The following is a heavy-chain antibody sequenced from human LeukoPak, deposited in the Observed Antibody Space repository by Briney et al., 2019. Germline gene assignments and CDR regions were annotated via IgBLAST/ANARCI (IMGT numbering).Heavy chain of an antibody. J-gene: IGHJ3*02. CDR2: ISSSSIYR. V-gene: IGHV3-21*01. CDR1: RFAFSSYT. CDR3: ARVRAHYYENSGYLAISGAFDI. Sequence: GGSLRLSCATSRFAFSSYTMNWVRQAPGKGLEWVSSISSSSIYRYSADSVKGRFTISRDNAKNSLYLQMNSLRAEDTAVYYCARVRAHYYENSGYLAISGAFDIWGQGTMVTVSS. D-gene: IGHD3-22*01.